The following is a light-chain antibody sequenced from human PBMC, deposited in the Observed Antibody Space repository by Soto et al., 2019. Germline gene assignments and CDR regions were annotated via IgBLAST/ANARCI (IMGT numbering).Light chain of an antibody. CDR2: GAS. CDR3: QQYTTSSWT. V-gene: IGKV3-20*01. J-gene: IGKJ1*01. Sequence: EIVLTQSPGTLSLSPGERATLSCRASESVSDNYLAWYQQRSGQAPRLVIYGASSRASAVPDRFSGSGSGADFTLTISRLEPEDFAVYYCQQYTTSSWTFGQGTKVDIK. CDR1: ESVSDNY.